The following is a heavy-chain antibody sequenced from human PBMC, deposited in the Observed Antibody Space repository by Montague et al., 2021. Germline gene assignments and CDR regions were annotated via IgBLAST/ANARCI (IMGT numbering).Heavy chain of an antibody. D-gene: IGHD3-10*01. CDR2: ARHIGSA. CDR3: ASDRGPFDY. V-gene: IGHV4-34*01. Sequence: SETLSLTCGVSGGSLSEYYWSWIRQSPEKGLGWIGDARHIGSANYNPSLKIRVTMSVDKSKNQFSLKLRPVTAADTAVYYCASDRGPFDYWGQGTVVTVSS. CDR1: GGSLSEYY. J-gene: IGHJ4*02.